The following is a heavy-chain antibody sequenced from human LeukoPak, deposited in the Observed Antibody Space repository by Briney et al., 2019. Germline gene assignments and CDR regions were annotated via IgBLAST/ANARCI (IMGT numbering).Heavy chain of an antibody. Sequence: ASVKVSCKASGYTFTGYYMHWVRQAPGQGLEWMGWINPNSGGTNYAQKFQGRVTMTRDTSISTAYMELSRLRSDDTAVYYCARATGRYCSGGSCYLNYWGQGTLVTVSS. CDR1: GYTFTGYY. V-gene: IGHV1-2*02. J-gene: IGHJ4*02. D-gene: IGHD2-15*01. CDR2: INPNSGGT. CDR3: ARATGRYCSGGSCYLNY.